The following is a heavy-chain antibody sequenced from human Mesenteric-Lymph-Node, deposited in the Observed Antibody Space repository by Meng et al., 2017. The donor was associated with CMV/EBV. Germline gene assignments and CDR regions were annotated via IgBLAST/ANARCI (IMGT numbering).Heavy chain of an antibody. Sequence: GESLKISCVASGFTFSRCAMNWVRQAPGKGLEWVSLISGSGVSRDYADSVKGRFTVSRDNAKNTLYLQMNSLRAEDTAVYYCARSTIDYWGQGTLVTVSS. D-gene: IGHD2-2*01. V-gene: IGHV3-23*01. CDR1: GFTFSRCA. CDR2: ISGSGVSR. J-gene: IGHJ4*02. CDR3: ARSTIDY.